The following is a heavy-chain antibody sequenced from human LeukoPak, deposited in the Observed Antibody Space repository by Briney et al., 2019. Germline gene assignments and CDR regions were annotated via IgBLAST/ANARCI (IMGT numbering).Heavy chain of an antibody. V-gene: IGHV3-23*01. CDR2: IGGSGGGT. CDR1: GFTFSTYC. J-gene: IGHJ6*03. Sequence: GGTLRLSCAASGFTFSTYCMSWVRQAPGKGLEWVSAIGGSGGGTYYADSVKGRFTISRDNSKNTLYLQMNSLRAEDTAVYYCAKRGSGWYEDYYYYMDVWGKGTTVTISS. CDR3: AKRGSGWYEDYYYYMDV. D-gene: IGHD6-19*01.